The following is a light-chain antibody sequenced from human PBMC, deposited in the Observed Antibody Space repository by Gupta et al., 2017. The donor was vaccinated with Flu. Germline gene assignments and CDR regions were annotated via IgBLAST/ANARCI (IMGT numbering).Light chain of an antibody. CDR1: SNDIGAYNY. V-gene: IGLV2-8*01. Sequence: QSALTQPPSASGSPGQSVTTSCTGTSNDIGAYNYVSWYQQHPGKAPKLIIYEVYERPSGVPDRFSGSKSGNAASLTVSGLQPEDEADYYCTSFAGDNIFFVFGTGTKVTVL. CDR3: TSFAGDNIFFV. CDR2: EVY. J-gene: IGLJ1*01.